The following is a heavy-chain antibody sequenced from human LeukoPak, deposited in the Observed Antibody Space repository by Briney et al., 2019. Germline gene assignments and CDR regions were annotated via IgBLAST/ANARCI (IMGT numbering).Heavy chain of an antibody. V-gene: IGHV3-30-3*01. CDR3: ARVPSGNSYFDY. J-gene: IGHJ4*02. Sequence: GGSLRLSCVASGFTFRDYIIHWVRQSPGKGLEWVAVISYDGSNTYYADSVKGRFTISRDNAKNSLYLQMNSLRAEDTAVYHCARVPSGNSYFDYWGQGTLVTVSS. D-gene: IGHD1-26*01. CDR2: ISYDGSNT. CDR1: GFTFRDYI.